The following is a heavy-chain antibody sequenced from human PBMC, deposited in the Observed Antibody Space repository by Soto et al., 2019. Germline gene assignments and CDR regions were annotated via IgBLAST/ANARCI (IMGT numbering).Heavy chain of an antibody. Sequence: QVQLVESGGGVVQPGRSLRLSCAASGFTFSSYTMHWVRQAPGKGLEWVAGISNDGSNKDYADSVKGRFTTSRDNSKNTLQLQMSSLRAEDAAVYYCAGERSIAVAAPGYWGRGTLVTVSS. CDR1: GFTFSSYT. CDR3: AGERSIAVAAPGY. J-gene: IGHJ4*02. D-gene: IGHD6-19*01. CDR2: ISNDGSNK. V-gene: IGHV3-30-3*01.